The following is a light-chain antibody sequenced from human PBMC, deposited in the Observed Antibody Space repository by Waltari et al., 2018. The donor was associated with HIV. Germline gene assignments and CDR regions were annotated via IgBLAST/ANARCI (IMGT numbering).Light chain of an antibody. Sequence: QSALTQPPSASGPPGQSVTISCTGTSRDIGRYDFVSWYQVRPDSVPKLIISEVPKRPSGVPVRFSGSKSGNTASLTVSGLQTDDEADYYCSSYASNNTFVVFGGGTKLTVL. V-gene: IGLV2-8*01. J-gene: IGLJ2*01. CDR3: SSYASNNTFVV. CDR1: SRDIGRYDF. CDR2: EVP.